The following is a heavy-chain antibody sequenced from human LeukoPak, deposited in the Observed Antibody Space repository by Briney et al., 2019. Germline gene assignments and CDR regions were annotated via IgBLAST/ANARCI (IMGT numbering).Heavy chain of an antibody. CDR1: GFTFSSYA. V-gene: IGHV3-23*01. D-gene: IGHD4-4*01. CDR2: IGGSGGST. Sequence: GGSLRLSCAASGFTFSSYAMSWVRQAPGKGLEWVSAIGGSGGSTYYADSVKGRFTISRDNSKNTLYLQMNSLRAEDTAVYYCAKDMVDYSDIPEYFQHWGQGTLVTVSS. CDR3: AKDMVDYSDIPEYFQH. J-gene: IGHJ1*01.